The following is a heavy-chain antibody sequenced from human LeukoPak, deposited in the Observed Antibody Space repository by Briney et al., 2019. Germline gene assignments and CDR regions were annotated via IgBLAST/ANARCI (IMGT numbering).Heavy chain of an antibody. CDR3: ARESGYSGYDFGYPYYYYYGMDV. CDR1: GGSFSGYY. J-gene: IGHJ6*02. D-gene: IGHD5-12*01. CDR2: IYYGGST. Sequence: PSETLSLTCAVYGGSFSGYYWSWIRQPPGKGLEWIGYIYYGGSTNYNPSLKSRVTISVDTSKNQFSLKLSSVTAADTAVYYCARESGYSGYDFGYPYYYYYGMDVWGQGTTVTVSS. V-gene: IGHV4-59*01.